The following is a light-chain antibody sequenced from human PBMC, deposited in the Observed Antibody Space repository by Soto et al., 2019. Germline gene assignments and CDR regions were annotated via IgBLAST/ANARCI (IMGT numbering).Light chain of an antibody. CDR2: DAS. CDR3: QRRSNWPSIT. J-gene: IGKJ5*01. CDR1: QSVSTY. Sequence: IVWTQSQDTLSLSPGERATLSCRASQSVSTYLAWYQQKPGQAPRLLIHDASNRATGIPVRFSGSGAGTDFTLTISSLEPEDSAVYYCQRRSNWPSITFGQGTRLEI. V-gene: IGKV3-11*01.